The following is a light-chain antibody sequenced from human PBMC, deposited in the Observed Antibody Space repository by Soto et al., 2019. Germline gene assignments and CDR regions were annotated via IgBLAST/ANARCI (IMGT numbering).Light chain of an antibody. CDR3: QQRSNWPLYT. CDR2: DAS. CDR1: QSVSSY. V-gene: IGKV3-11*01. J-gene: IGKJ2*01. Sequence: EIVLTQSPATLSLSPGERATLSCRASQSVSSYLAWYQQKPGQAPRLLIYDASNRATGIPARFSGSGSGTDFTHTISRLEPEDFAVYYCQQRSNWPLYTFGQGTKLEIK.